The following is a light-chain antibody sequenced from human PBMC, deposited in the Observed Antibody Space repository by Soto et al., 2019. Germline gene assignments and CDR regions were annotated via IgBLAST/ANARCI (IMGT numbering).Light chain of an antibody. Sequence: DIVLTQSPVTLSLSPGERATLSCRASQSVSSIYLAWYQQKPGQPPRLLIYGASTRATDFPARFSGSGSGTEFTLTISGLQSEDFALYYCQQYQNLWTFGQGTKVDIK. CDR1: QSVSSIY. J-gene: IGKJ1*01. V-gene: IGKV3-15*01. CDR3: QQYQNLWT. CDR2: GAS.